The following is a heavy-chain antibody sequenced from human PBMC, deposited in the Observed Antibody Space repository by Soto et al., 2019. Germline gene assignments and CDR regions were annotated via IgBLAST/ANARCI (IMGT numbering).Heavy chain of an antibody. D-gene: IGHD3-9*01. J-gene: IGHJ5*01. Sequence: EVQLLESGGGLVQPGGSLRLSCAASEFTISSYAMSRVRQAPGKGLEWVSGITETGGGTYYADSVKGRFTISRDNSKNTLDLQMNGLRAEDTAVYYCAKDYSSILTGSIMYDSWGQGTLVTVSS. CDR3: AKDYSSILTGSIMYDS. CDR2: ITETGGGT. V-gene: IGHV3-23*01. CDR1: EFTISSYA.